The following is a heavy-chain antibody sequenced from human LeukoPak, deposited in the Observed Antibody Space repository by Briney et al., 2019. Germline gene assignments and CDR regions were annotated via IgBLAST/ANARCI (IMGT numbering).Heavy chain of an antibody. CDR1: GGSVSSGSYY. V-gene: IGHV4-61*01. J-gene: IGHJ5*02. CDR3: ARDRGIPWDWFDP. CDR2: IYYSGST. Sequence: SETLSLTCTVSGGSVSSGSYYWSWIRQPPGKGLEWIGYIYYSGSTNYNPSLKSRVTISVDTSKNQFSLKLSSVTAADTAVYYCARDRGIPWDWFDPWGQGTLVTVSS. D-gene: IGHD3-10*01.